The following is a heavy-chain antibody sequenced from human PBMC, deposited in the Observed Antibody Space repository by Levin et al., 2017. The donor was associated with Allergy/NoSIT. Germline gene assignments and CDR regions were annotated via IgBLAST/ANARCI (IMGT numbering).Heavy chain of an antibody. D-gene: IGHD3-10*01. Sequence: GESLKISCAASGFTFSSYDMHWVRQATGKGLEWVSATGTAGDTYYAGSVKGRFTISRENAKNSLYLQLNSLRAGDTAVYYCARKVRGVRWSWYFDLWGRGTLVTVSS. J-gene: IGHJ2*01. V-gene: IGHV3-13*01. CDR3: ARKVRGVRWSWYFDL. CDR1: GFTFSSYD. CDR2: TGTAGDT.